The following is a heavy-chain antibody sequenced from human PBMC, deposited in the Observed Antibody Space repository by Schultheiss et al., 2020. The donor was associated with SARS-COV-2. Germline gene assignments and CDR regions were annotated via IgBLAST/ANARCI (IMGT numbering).Heavy chain of an antibody. Sequence: GESLKISCAASGFTFSSYAMSWVRQAPGKGLEWVSAISGSGGSTYYADSVKGRFTISRDNSKNTLYLQMNSLRAEDTAVYYCAKSLPLVGFGDERDSWADYWGQGTLVTVSS. CDR1: GFTFSSYA. J-gene: IGHJ4*02. V-gene: IGHV3-23*01. D-gene: IGHD3-10*01. CDR3: AKSLPLVGFGDERDSWADY. CDR2: ISGSGGST.